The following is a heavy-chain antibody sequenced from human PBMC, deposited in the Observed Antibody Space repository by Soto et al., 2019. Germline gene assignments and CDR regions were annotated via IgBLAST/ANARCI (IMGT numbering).Heavy chain of an antibody. D-gene: IGHD3-22*01. CDR2: MFGSGKT. V-gene: IGHV4-4*07. CDR1: GVSISSYY. J-gene: IGHJ1*01. Sequence: SETLSLTCTVSGVSISSYYWSWIRQPAGKGLEWIGRMFGSGKTNYNPSLKSRVTMSVDTPKNLFSLSLSSVTAADTAIYYCARGEEYYDSTGHFTAEYFQHWGQGTPVTVSS. CDR3: ARGEEYYDSTGHFTAEYFQH.